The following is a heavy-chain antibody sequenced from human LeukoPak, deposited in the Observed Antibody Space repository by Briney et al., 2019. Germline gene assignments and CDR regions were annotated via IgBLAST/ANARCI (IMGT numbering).Heavy chain of an antibody. CDR3: ARVYSSGWPFDY. Sequence: PGGSLRLSCAASGFTFSSYGMHWVRQAPGKGLEWVAVIWYDGSNKYYADSVKGRFIISRDNVKNSLYLQMNSLRDEDTAVYYCARVYSSGWPFDYWGQGTLVTVSS. CDR1: GFTFSSYG. D-gene: IGHD6-19*01. V-gene: IGHV3-33*01. CDR2: IWYDGSNK. J-gene: IGHJ4*02.